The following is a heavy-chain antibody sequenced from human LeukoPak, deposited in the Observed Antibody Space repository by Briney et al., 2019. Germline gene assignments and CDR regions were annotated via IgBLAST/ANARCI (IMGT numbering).Heavy chain of an antibody. V-gene: IGHV3-74*01. CDR3: ASSVYYYGSGSYSL. CDR1: GFTFSSYW. D-gene: IGHD3-10*01. Sequence: PGGSLRLSCAASGFTFSSYWMHWVRQAPGKGLVWVSRINSDGSSTSYADSVKGRFTISRDNAKNSLYLQMNSLRAEDTAVYYCASSVYYYGSGSYSLWGQGTLVTVSS. J-gene: IGHJ4*02. CDR2: INSDGSST.